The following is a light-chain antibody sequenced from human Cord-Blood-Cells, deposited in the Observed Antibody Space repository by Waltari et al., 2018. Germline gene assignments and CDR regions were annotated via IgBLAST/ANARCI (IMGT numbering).Light chain of an antibody. J-gene: IGLJ3*02. CDR3: CSYAGSSTWV. Sequence: QSALTQPASVSGSPGQSITISCTGPSSDAGSYNLVSWYQQHPGKAPKLMIYEGSKRPSGFSNRFSGSKSGNTASLTISGLQAEDEADYYCCSYAGSSTWVFGGGTKLTVL. V-gene: IGLV2-23*01. CDR2: EGS. CDR1: SSDAGSYNL.